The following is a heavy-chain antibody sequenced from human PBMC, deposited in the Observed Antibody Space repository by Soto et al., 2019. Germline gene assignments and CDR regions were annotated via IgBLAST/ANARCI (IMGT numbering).Heavy chain of an antibody. Sequence: SETLSLTCTVSGGSISSSNYYWGWIRQPPGKGLEWIGSMYNNGNAYYNPSLKSRVTISVDTSNNQFSLKLSYVTAADTAMYYCATHEAYFYGSGLAPWGQGTLVTVSS. J-gene: IGHJ5*02. CDR3: ATHEAYFYGSGLAP. D-gene: IGHD3-10*01. CDR2: MYNNGNA. CDR1: GGSISSSNYY. V-gene: IGHV4-39*01.